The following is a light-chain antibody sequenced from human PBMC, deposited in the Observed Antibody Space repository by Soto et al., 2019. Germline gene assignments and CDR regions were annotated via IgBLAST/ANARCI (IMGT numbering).Light chain of an antibody. CDR1: SSNIRSNP. J-gene: IGLJ3*02. CDR3: GAWDDSLNAGV. CDR2: SNT. Sequence: QSVLTQPPSASGTPGQRVTISCSGSSSNIRSNPVNWYQQLPGTTPKLLIYSNTQRPSGVPDRISGSKSDTSASLAISGLQSEDEADYYCGAWDDSLNAGVFGGGTKLTVL. V-gene: IGLV1-44*01.